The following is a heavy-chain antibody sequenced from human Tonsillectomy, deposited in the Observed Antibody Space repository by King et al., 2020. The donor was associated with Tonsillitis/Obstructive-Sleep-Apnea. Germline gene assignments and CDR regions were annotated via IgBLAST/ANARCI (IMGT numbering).Heavy chain of an antibody. Sequence: VQLVESGGGVVQPGGSLRLSCAASGFTFEDYAMHWVRQAPGKGLEWVSLISGDGGSTYYADSVKGRFTISRENSKNSLSLQVNRLRTEDTALYYCAKALDSSSWGPIDWGQGTLVTVSS. CDR3: AKALDSSSWGPID. CDR2: ISGDGGST. CDR1: GFTFEDYA. D-gene: IGHD6-13*01. V-gene: IGHV3-43*02. J-gene: IGHJ4*02.